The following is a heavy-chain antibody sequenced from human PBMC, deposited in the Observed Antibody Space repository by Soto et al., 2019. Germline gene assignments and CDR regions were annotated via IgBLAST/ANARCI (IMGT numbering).Heavy chain of an antibody. D-gene: IGHD4-17*01. CDR3: ARLETTVTTFWFDA. J-gene: IGHJ5*02. Sequence: QLQLQESGPGLVKPSETLSLTCTVSGGSITSSCSATNCYWGWIRQPPGKGLEWIGSIHHSGSTYYNPSLKIRVTMSVATSKKQFSLKLPSVTATDAALYYCARLETTVTTFWFDAWGQGTLVTVSS. CDR2: IHHSGST. CDR1: GGSITSSCSATNCY. V-gene: IGHV4-39*01.